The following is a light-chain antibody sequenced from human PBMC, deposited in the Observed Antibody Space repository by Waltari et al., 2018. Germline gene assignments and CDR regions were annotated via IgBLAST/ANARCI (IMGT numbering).Light chain of an antibody. CDR1: QSVSNY. J-gene: IGKJ4*01. CDR2: ATS. Sequence: DIVLTQSPATLSLSPGERAPLSCWASQSVSNYLAWYQQKPGQAPRLIIYATSNRATGLPARFSGSGFATDFTLTSTSLEPEDFAVYYCQQRRTWPLTFGGGTKVEIK. CDR3: QQRRTWPLT. V-gene: IGKV3-11*01.